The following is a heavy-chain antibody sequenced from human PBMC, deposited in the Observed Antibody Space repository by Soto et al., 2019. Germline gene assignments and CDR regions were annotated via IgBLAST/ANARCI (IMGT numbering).Heavy chain of an antibody. CDR2: MYHSGTF. D-gene: IGHD3-10*01. J-gene: IGHJ5*02. V-gene: IGHV4-30-2*01. Sequence: SETLSLTCAVSGGSIGGVGYSWSWIRQPPGGGLEWIGYMYHSGTFLKSPSLKTRLTMSLDMSKNQFSLTLNSMTAADTAVYYCARAQFYSGSGNYNNLMFDAWGQGIQVTFSS. CDR1: GGSIGGVGYS. CDR3: ARAQFYSGSGNYNNLMFDA.